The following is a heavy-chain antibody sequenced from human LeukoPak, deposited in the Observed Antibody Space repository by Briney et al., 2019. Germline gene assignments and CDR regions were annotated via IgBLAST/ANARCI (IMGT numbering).Heavy chain of an antibody. Sequence: GGSLRLSCAASGFTFSKYWMSWVRQAPGKGLVWVANIKQDRSEKYYVDSVKGRFTISRDNAKNSLYLQMNSLRAEDTAVYYCARDPYYYGSGSYFSWGQGTLVTVSS. J-gene: IGHJ5*02. V-gene: IGHV3-7*01. CDR2: IKQDRSEK. D-gene: IGHD3-10*01. CDR1: GFTFSKYW. CDR3: ARDPYYYGSGSYFS.